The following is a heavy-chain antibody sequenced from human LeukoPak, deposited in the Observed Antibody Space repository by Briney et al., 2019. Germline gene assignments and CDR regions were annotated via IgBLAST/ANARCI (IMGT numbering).Heavy chain of an antibody. D-gene: IGHD2-15*01. V-gene: IGHV4-31*03. CDR1: GGSISSGGYY. CDR3: ARGRAAYLLGWFDP. CDR2: IYYSGST. J-gene: IGHJ5*02. Sequence: PSQTLSLTCTVSGGSISSGGYYWSWIRQHPGKGLEWIGYIYYSGSTYYNPSLKSRFTISIDTSKSQFSLKLSSVTAADTAVYYCARGRAAYLLGWFDPWGQGTLVTVSS.